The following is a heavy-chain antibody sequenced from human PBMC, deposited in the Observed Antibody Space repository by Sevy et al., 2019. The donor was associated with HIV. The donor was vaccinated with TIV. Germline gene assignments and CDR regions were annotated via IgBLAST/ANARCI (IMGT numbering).Heavy chain of an antibody. J-gene: IGHJ3*02. Sequence: GGSLRLSCAASGFTFSSYDMHWVRQATGKGLEWVSAIGTAGDTYYPGSVKGRFTVSRENARNSLYLQMNSLRAGDTAVYYCARNTGGAFDIWGQGIMVTVSS. CDR3: ARNTGGAFDI. CDR1: GFTFSSYD. V-gene: IGHV3-13*01. CDR2: IGTAGDT. D-gene: IGHD3-16*01.